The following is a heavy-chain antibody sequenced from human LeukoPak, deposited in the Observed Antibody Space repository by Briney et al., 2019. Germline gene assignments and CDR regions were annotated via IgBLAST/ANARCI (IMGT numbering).Heavy chain of an antibody. CDR3: AKDLSSGWYQGTFDY. D-gene: IGHD6-19*01. CDR1: GFTFSSYA. CDR2: ISGSGGST. J-gene: IGHJ4*02. Sequence: GGSLRLSCAASGFTFSSYAMSWVRQAPGKGLEWVSAISGSGGSTYYADSVKGRFTISRDNSKNTLYLQMNSLRAEDTAVYYCAKDLSSGWYQGTFDYWGQGTLVTVSS. V-gene: IGHV3-23*01.